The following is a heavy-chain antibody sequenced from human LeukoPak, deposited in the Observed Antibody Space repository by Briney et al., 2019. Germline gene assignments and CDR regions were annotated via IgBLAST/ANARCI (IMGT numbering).Heavy chain of an antibody. CDR3: ARGHKYYYDSSGYLDY. CDR1: GFTFSSYA. J-gene: IGHJ4*02. CDR2: IGAGGTFT. V-gene: IGHV3-23*01. D-gene: IGHD3-22*01. Sequence: PGGSLRLSCTASGFTFSSYAMDWVRQAPGKGLEWVSGIGAGGTFTYYADSVKGRFTISRDNSKNTLYLQMNSLRAEDTAVYYCARGHKYYYDSSGYLDYWGQGTLVTVSS.